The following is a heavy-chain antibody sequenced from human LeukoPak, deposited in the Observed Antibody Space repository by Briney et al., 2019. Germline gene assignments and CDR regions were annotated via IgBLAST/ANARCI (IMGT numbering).Heavy chain of an antibody. CDR1: GGTFSSYA. CDR3: ASAGFGELSYYYYMDV. D-gene: IGHD3-10*01. J-gene: IGHJ6*03. Sequence: SVKVSCKASGGTFSSYAISWVRQAPGQGLEWMGGIILIFGTANYAQKFQGRVTITTDESTSTAYMELSSLRSEDTAVYYCASAGFGELSYYYYMDVWGKGTTVTVSS. CDR2: IILIFGTA. V-gene: IGHV1-69*05.